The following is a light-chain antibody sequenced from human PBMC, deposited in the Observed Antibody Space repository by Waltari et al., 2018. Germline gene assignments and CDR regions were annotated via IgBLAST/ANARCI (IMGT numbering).Light chain of an antibody. CDR1: QSLVHSDGNIY. CDR2: KIF. J-gene: IGKJ1*01. V-gene: IGKV2-24*01. CDR3: MQATHFPRT. Sequence: DVVMTQSPLSLPVTLGQPASISCRSSQSLVHSDGNIYLNWLHQRPGQPPRLLIYKIFNRVSGVSDRFSGSGAGTDFTLKISRVEADDVGVYYCMQATHFPRTFGQGTRVEIK.